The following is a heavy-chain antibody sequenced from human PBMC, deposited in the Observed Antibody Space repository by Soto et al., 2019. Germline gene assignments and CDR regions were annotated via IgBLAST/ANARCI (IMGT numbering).Heavy chain of an antibody. D-gene: IGHD6-13*01. Sequence: ASVKVSCKASGYTFTSYGISWVRQAPGQGLEWMGWISAYNGNTNYAQKLQGRVTMTTDTSTSTAYMELRSLRSDDTAVYYCASGFSSSWYAEYFQHWGQAPWSPSPQ. CDR3: ASGFSSSWYAEYFQH. CDR2: ISAYNGNT. CDR1: GYTFTSYG. J-gene: IGHJ1*01. V-gene: IGHV1-18*01.